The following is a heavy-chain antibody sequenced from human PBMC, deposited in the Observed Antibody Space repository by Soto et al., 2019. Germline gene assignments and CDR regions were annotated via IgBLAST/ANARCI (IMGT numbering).Heavy chain of an antibody. J-gene: IGHJ3*02. D-gene: IGHD3-10*02. CDR3: ARDMLVTHAFDI. CDR1: GFTFSSYG. CDR2: IWYDGSNK. V-gene: IGHV3-33*01. Sequence: PGGSLRLSCAASGFTFSSYGMHWVRQAPGKGLEWVAVIWYDGSNKYYADSVKGRFTISRDNSKNTLYLQMNSLRAEDTAVYYFARDMLVTHAFDIWGQGTMVTVSS.